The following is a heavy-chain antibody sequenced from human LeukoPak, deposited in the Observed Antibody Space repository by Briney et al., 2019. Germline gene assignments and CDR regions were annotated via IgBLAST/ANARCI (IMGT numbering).Heavy chain of an antibody. Sequence: SETLSLTCAVSGGSISSGGYSWSWIRQPPGKGLEWIGYIYHSGSTYYNPSLKSRVTISVDRSKNQFPLRLNSVTAADTAMYYCARSHDHLWGNYPDYWGQGTLVTVSS. V-gene: IGHV4-30-2*01. D-gene: IGHD3-16*02. CDR3: ARSHDHLWGNYPDY. CDR1: GGSISSGGYS. J-gene: IGHJ4*02. CDR2: IYHSGST.